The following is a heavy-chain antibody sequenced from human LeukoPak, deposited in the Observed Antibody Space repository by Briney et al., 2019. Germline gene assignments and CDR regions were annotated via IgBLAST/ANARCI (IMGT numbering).Heavy chain of an antibody. CDR1: GFTFSSYA. D-gene: IGHD6-6*01. CDR2: ISGSGGST. Sequence: GGSLRLSCAASGFTFSSYAMSWVRQAPGKGLEWVSAISGSGGSTYYADSVKGRFTISRDNSKNTLYLQMNSLGAEDTAVYYCAKDRLYSSSSNYFDYWGQGTLVTVSS. CDR3: AKDRLYSSSSNYFDY. V-gene: IGHV3-23*01. J-gene: IGHJ4*02.